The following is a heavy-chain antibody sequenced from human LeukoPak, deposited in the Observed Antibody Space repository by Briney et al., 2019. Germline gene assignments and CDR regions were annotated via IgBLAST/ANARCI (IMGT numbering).Heavy chain of an antibody. D-gene: IGHD2-2*01. Sequence: ASVKVSCKASGYTFTSYYMHWVRQAPGQGLEWMGIINPSGGSTSYAQKFQGRVTMTRDMSTSTVYMELSSLRSEDTAVYYCARVSGTYCSSTSCSGYYYYMDVWGKGTTVTVSS. V-gene: IGHV1-46*01. CDR2: INPSGGST. CDR3: ARVSGTYCSSTSCSGYYYYMDV. J-gene: IGHJ6*03. CDR1: GYTFTSYY.